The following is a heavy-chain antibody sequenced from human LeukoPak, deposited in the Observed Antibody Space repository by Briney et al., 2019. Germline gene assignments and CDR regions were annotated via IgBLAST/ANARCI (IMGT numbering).Heavy chain of an antibody. J-gene: IGHJ4*02. CDR1: GYTFTDYY. CDR3: ARLRGGYEPFDY. D-gene: IGHD5-12*01. V-gene: IGHV1-2*02. Sequence: ASVKVSCKASGYTFTDYYMHWVRQAPGQGPEWMAWIHPNSGNTNYAQKLQGRVTVTRDTSVSTAYMELSGLRYDDTAVYYCARLRGGYEPFDYWSQGTLVTVSS. CDR2: IHPNSGNT.